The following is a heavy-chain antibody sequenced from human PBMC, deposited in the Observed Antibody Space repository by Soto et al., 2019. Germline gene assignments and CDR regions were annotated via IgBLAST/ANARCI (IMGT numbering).Heavy chain of an antibody. V-gene: IGHV3-49*03. J-gene: IGHJ4*02. CDR3: TSIRNYDFWSGYSSY. CDR2: IRSKAYGGTT. D-gene: IGHD3-3*01. Sequence: GGSLRLSCTASGFTFGDYAMSWFRQAPGKGLEWVGFIRSKAYGGTTEYAASVKGRFTISRDDSKSIAYLQMNSLKTEDTAVYYCTSIRNYDFWSGYSSYWGQGTLVTVSS. CDR1: GFTFGDYA.